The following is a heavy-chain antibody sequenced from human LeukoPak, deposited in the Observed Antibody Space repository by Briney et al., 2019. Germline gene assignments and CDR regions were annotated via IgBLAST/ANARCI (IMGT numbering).Heavy chain of an antibody. V-gene: IGHV3-66*01. D-gene: IGHD3-22*01. J-gene: IGHJ3*02. CDR2: IYSGGST. CDR1: GFTVSSNY. Sequence: PGGSLRLSCAASGFTVSSNYMSWVRQAAGKGLEWVSVIYSGGSTYYADSVKGRFTISRDNSKNTLYLQMNSLRAEDTAVYYCAKDNYYDSSDYYYENAFDIWGQGTMVTVSS. CDR3: AKDNYYDSSDYYYENAFDI.